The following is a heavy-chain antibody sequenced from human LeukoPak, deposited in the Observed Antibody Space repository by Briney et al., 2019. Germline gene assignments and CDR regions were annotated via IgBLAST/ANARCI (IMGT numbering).Heavy chain of an antibody. CDR1: GGSISSYY. D-gene: IGHD3-22*01. J-gene: IGHJ3*02. CDR3: ARHNYYDSSGYPHDAFDI. Sequence: SETLSLTCTVSGGSISSYYWSWIRQPPGRGLEWIGYIYYSGSTNYNPSLKSRVTISVDTSKNQFSLKLSSVTAVDTAVYYCARHNYYDSSGYPHDAFDIWGQGTMVTVSS. CDR2: IYYSGST. V-gene: IGHV4-59*08.